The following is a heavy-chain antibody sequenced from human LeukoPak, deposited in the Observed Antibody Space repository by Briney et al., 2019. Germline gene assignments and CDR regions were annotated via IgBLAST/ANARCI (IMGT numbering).Heavy chain of an antibody. V-gene: IGHV3-21*01. D-gene: IGHD3-10*01. CDR1: GFTFSSYS. J-gene: IGHJ5*02. CDR2: ISSSSSYI. CDR3: ARPLMYYYGSETYFWFDP. Sequence: PGGSLRLSCAASGFTFSSYSMNWVRQAPGKGLEWASSISSSSSYIYYADSVKGRFTISRDNAKNSLYLQMNSLRAEDTAVYYCARPLMYYYGSETYFWFDPWGQGTLVTVSS.